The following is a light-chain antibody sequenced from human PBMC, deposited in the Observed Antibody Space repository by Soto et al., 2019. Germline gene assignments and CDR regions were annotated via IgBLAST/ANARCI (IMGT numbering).Light chain of an antibody. CDR2: AAS. J-gene: IGKJ2*01. V-gene: IGKV1-39*01. Sequence: DIQMNQSPSSLSASVGDRATINCRASQTISNYLNWYQHIPGKAPKLLIYAASSLQSGVPSRFSGSGSGTDFSLTISSLQPEDSATYYCQQSYNTVYTFGQGTKLEIK. CDR1: QTISNY. CDR3: QQSYNTVYT.